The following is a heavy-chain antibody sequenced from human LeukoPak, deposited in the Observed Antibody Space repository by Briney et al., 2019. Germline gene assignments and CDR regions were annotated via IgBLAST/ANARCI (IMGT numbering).Heavy chain of an antibody. V-gene: IGHV1-2*02. CDR3: ARDKRSGYCSSTSCYGRDY. J-gene: IGHJ4*02. Sequence: WASVKVSCKASGYTFTGYYMHWVRQAPGQGLEWMGWINPNSGGTNYAQKFQGRVTMTRGTSISTAYMELSRLRSDDTAVYYCARDKRSGYCSSTSCYGRDYWGQGTLVTVSS. CDR2: INPNSGGT. CDR1: GYTFTGYY. D-gene: IGHD2-2*01.